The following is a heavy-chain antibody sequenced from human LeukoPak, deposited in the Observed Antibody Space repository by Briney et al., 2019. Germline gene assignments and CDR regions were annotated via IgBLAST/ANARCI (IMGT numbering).Heavy chain of an antibody. CDR2: IYYTGTA. CDR3: AGASNQRYFDY. V-gene: IGHV4-59*01. Sequence: SETLSLTCTVSSGSITSYYWKWIRQSPGKGLEYIGHIYYTGTADYNPSLKSRVTMSVDTSKNQFSLRLMSVTASDTAVYFCAGASNQRYFDYWGQGTLVAVSS. J-gene: IGHJ4*02. CDR1: SGSITSYY.